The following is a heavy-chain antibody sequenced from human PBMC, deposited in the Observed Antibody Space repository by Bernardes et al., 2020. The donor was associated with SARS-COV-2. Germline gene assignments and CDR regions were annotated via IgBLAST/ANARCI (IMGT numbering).Heavy chain of an antibody. D-gene: IGHD3-22*01. CDR3: ARGASSGYRIDY. J-gene: IGHJ4*02. CDR1: GFTFSSYW. CDR2: ISTDGRTT. V-gene: IGHV3-74*01. Sequence: GGSLRLSCAVSGFTFSSYWMHWVRQIPGRGLVWLSRISTDGRTTNYADSVEGRFTISRDNAKNTLWLQMNSLGADDTAVYYCARGASSGYRIDYWGPGTLVTVSS.